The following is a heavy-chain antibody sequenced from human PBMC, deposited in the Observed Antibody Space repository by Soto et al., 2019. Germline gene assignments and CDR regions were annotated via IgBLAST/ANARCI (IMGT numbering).Heavy chain of an antibody. J-gene: IGHJ6*02. CDR1: GFSFSNYA. D-gene: IGHD2-8*01. V-gene: IGHV3-33*01. Sequence: GGSLRLSCAASGFSFSNYAMHWVRQAPGKGLEWVAVIWYDGVNKYYADSVKGRFTISRDNSKNTLYVQMNSLRPEDTAVYYCARAPDIVLIRAYYYYGMDVWGQGTTVTVSS. CDR2: IWYDGVNK. CDR3: ARAPDIVLIRAYYYYGMDV.